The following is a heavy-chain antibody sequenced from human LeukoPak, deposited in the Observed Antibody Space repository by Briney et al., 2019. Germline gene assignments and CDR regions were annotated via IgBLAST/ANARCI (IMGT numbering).Heavy chain of an antibody. J-gene: IGHJ4*02. CDR3: ARDGGGLVPVPNE. Sequence: ASVKVSCKASGYTFIDYYIHWVRQAPGQGLEWMGWTNPNSGGTNFAQKFQGRVIMTRDTSIRTAYMGLRRLTSDDTAVYYCARDGGGLVPVPNEWGQGALVTVSS. V-gene: IGHV1-2*02. CDR2: TNPNSGGT. D-gene: IGHD2-8*01. CDR1: GYTFIDYY.